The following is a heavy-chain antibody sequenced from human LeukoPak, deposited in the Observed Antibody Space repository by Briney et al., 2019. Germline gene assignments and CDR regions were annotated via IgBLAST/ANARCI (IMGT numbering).Heavy chain of an antibody. J-gene: IGHJ4*02. CDR1: GLTFSDYH. D-gene: IGHD3-10*01. CDR2: IKQDGSEK. CDR3: ARGGSVGVVIY. Sequence: GGSLRLSCAASGLTFSDYHMSWIRQAPGKGLEWVANIKQDGSEKNYVDSVKGRFTISRDNAKNSLSLQLNSLRAEDTAVYYCARGGSVGVVIYWGQGTLVTVSS. V-gene: IGHV3-7*01.